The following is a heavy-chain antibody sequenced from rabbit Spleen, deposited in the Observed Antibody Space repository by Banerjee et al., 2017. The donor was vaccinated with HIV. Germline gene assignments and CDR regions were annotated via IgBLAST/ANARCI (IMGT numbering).Heavy chain of an antibody. CDR2: IYGGSSFSP. V-gene: IGHV1S45*01. CDR3: ARSINWANRALNL. D-gene: IGHD1-1*01. Sequence: QEQLVESGGGLVTLGGSLTLTCTASGFTISSYYMCWVRQAPGKGLEWIACIYGGSSFSPYYASWAKGRFTISKTSSTTVTLQMTSLTAADTATYFCARSINWANRALNLWGQGTLVTVS. CDR1: GFTISSYY. J-gene: IGHJ4*01.